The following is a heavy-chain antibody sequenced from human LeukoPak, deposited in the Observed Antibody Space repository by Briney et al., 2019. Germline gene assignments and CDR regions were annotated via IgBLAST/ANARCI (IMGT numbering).Heavy chain of an antibody. V-gene: IGHV4-59*01. Sequence: SETLSLTCTVSGGSISSYYWSWIRQPPGKGLEWIGYIYYSGSTNYNPSLKSRVTILVDTSKNQFSLKLSSVTAADTAVYYCARDESSSWYVYWGQGTLVTVSS. CDR2: IYYSGST. CDR1: GGSISSYY. CDR3: ARDESSSWYVY. J-gene: IGHJ4*02. D-gene: IGHD6-13*01.